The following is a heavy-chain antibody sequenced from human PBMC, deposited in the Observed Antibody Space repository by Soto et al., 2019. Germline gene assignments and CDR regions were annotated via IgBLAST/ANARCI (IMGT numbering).Heavy chain of an antibody. Sequence: GGSLSLSCAASDFSVSNNYMTWVRQAPGKGLEWVSVIYSGGNTYYADNEKGRFTISRDSSTTTLYLQMNSLRDEDTAVYYCARGMDGMDVWGQGTTVTVSS. CDR2: IYSGGNT. J-gene: IGHJ6*02. CDR3: ARGMDGMDV. V-gene: IGHV3-53*01. CDR1: DFSVSNNY.